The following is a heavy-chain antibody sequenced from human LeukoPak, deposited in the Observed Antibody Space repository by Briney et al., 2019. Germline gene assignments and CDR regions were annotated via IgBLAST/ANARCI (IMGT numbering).Heavy chain of an antibody. CDR1: GASISSFC. V-gene: IGHV4-59*08. D-gene: IGHD3-9*01. CDR2: IYYSGST. J-gene: IGHJ4*02. Sequence: SETLSLTCTVSGASISSFCWSWIRQPPGKGLEWIGYIYYSGSTSYNPSLKSRVTISGDTSKNQFSLKLSSVTAADTAVYYCARHRDDILTGYPFDYWGQGTLVTVSS. CDR3: ARHRDDILTGYPFDY.